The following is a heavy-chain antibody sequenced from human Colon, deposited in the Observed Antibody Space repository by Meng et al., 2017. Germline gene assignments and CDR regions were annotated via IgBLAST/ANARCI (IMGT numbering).Heavy chain of an antibody. V-gene: IGHV4-59*01. CDR3: ARDHHLRGNFDDYWFDP. CDR1: CVSICTFY. J-gene: IGHJ5*02. D-gene: IGHD4-17*01. Sequence: VHLREYCPGHVKPSVTLSLTFTFSCVSICTFYWSWIRQSPGKGLEWIGYIYYSGVTNINPSFKSRVTMSVDTSKNQFSLRLNSVTAADTAVYYCARDHHLRGNFDDYWFDPWGQGILVTVSS. CDR2: IYYSGVT.